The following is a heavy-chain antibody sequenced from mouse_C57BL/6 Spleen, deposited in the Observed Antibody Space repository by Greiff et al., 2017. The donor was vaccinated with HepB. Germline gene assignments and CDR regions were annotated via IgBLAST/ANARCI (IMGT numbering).Heavy chain of an antibody. CDR2: ISYSGST. CDR1: GYSITSDY. V-gene: IGHV3-8*01. D-gene: IGHD1-1*01. CDR3: ARDYGSSYWYCDV. J-gene: IGHJ1*03. Sequence: EVQLQQSGPGLAKPSQTLSLTCSVTGYSITSDYWNWIRKFPGNKLEYMGYISYSGSTYYNPSLKSRISITRDTSKNQYYLQLNSVTTEYTSTYYGARDYGSSYWYCDVWGTGTTVTVSS.